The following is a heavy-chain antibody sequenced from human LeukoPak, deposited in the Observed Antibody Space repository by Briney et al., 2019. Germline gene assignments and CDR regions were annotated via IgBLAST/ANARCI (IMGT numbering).Heavy chain of an antibody. D-gene: IGHD1-14*01. Sequence: QPGGSLRLSCAASGFTVITNDMTWVRQAPGNGLQWVSVLYSDGNTKYADSVQGRFTISRDNSKNTLYLEMNSLSPDDTAVYYCARGVEPLAANTLAYWGQETLVTVSS. CDR3: ARGVEPLAANTLAY. CDR1: GFTVITND. J-gene: IGHJ4*02. V-gene: IGHV3-53*01. CDR2: LYSDGNT.